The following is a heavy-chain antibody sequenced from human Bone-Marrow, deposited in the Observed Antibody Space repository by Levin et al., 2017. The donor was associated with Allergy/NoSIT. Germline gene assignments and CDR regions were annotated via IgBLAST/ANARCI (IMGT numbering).Heavy chain of an antibody. CDR2: IYSGGSI. V-gene: IGHV3-66*01. CDR1: GFSVSSTY. Sequence: GGSLRLSCAASGFSVSSTYMIWVRQAPGKGLEWVSIIYSGGSIYHADSVKGRFTISKDNSKNTLSLQMNSLRVEDTAIYYCARDTTRNEPAGVGWFDPWGQGTLVTVSS. D-gene: IGHD1-1*01. CDR3: ARDTTRNEPAGVGWFDP. J-gene: IGHJ5*02.